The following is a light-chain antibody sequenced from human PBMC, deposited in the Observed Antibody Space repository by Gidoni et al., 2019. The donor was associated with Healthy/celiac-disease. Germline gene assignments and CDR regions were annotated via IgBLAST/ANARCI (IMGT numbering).Light chain of an antibody. CDR2: RTN. CDR3: AAWDDSLNGPV. Sequence: QSVLTQPPSASGSPGQRVTIACSGSSSNIGSNTVNWYQQLPGPAPKLLIYRTNPRPSGVPDRFSGSQSGTSASLAISGLQSEDEADYYCAAWDDSLNGPVFGGGTKLTVL. CDR1: SSNIGSNT. J-gene: IGLJ2*01. V-gene: IGLV1-44*01.